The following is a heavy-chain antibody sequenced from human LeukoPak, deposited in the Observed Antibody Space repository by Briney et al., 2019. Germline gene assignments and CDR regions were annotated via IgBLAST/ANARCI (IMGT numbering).Heavy chain of an antibody. CDR1: GGSFSGYY. CDR3: ARRRYSSSSARGNWFDP. V-gene: IGHV4-34*01. D-gene: IGHD6-6*01. CDR2: INHSGST. J-gene: IGHJ5*02. Sequence: TSETLSLTCAVYGGSFSGYYWSWIRQPPGKGLEWIGEINHSGSTNYNPSLKSRVTISVDTSKNQFSLKLSSVTAADTAVYYCARRRYSSSSARGNWFDPWGQGTLVTVSS.